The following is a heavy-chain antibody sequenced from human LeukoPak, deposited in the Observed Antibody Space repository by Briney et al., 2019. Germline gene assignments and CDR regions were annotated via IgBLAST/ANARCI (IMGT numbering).Heavy chain of an antibody. CDR1: GFTFSSYG. CDR2: IRYDGSNK. CDR3: AKEIWPTVTTPGHTHFDY. D-gene: IGHD4-17*01. V-gene: IGHV3-30*02. Sequence: GGSLRLSCAASGFTFSSYGIHWVRQAPGKGLEWVAFIRYDGSNKYHADSVKGRFTISRDNSKNTVYLQMNSLRAEDTAVYYCAKEIWPTVTTPGHTHFDYWGQGTLVTVSS. J-gene: IGHJ4*02.